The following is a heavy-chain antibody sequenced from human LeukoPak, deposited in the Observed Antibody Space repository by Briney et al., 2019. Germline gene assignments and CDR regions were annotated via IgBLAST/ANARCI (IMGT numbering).Heavy chain of an antibody. CDR2: IYTSGST. D-gene: IGHD5-18*01. CDR3: ASTLYSYGTDYFDY. V-gene: IGHV4-4*07. Sequence: SETLSLTCTVSGGSISSYYWSWIRQPAGKGLEWIGRIYTSGSTNYNPSLKSRVTMSVDTSKNQFSLKLSSVTAAGTAVYYCASTLYSYGTDYFDYWGQGTLVTVSS. J-gene: IGHJ4*02. CDR1: GGSISSYY.